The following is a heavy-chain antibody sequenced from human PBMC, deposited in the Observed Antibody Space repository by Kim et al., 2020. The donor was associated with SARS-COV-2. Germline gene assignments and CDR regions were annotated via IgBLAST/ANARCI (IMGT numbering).Heavy chain of an antibody. J-gene: IGHJ4*02. Sequence: SETLSLTCTVSGGSISSGGYYWSWIRQHPGKGLEWIRYIYYSGSTYYNPSLKSRVTISVDTSKNQFSLKLSSVTAADTAVYYCARGPVRSVIVVVPAARGIDYWGQGTLVTVSS. CDR1: GGSISSGGYY. CDR2: IYYSGST. V-gene: IGHV4-31*03. CDR3: ARGPVRSVIVVVPAARGIDY. D-gene: IGHD2-2*01.